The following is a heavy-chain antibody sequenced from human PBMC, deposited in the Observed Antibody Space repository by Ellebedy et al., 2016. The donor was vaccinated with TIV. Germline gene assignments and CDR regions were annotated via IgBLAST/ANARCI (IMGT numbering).Heavy chain of an antibody. V-gene: IGHV1-18*01. Sequence: AASVKVSCKASGYTFTSYGISWVRQAPGQGLEWMGWISAYNGNTNYAQKLQGRVTMTTDTSTSTAYMELRSLRSDDTAVYYCAVNYYDSSGYHRIDYWGQGTLVTVSS. J-gene: IGHJ4*02. D-gene: IGHD3-22*01. CDR1: GYTFTSYG. CDR3: AVNYYDSSGYHRIDY. CDR2: ISAYNGNT.